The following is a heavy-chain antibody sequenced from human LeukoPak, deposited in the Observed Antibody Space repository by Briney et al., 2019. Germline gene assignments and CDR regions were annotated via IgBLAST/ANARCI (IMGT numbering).Heavy chain of an antibody. Sequence: GGSLRLSCAASGFTFSSYEMNWVRQAPGKGLEWVSYISSSGSTIYYADSVKGRFTISRDNAKNSLYLQMNSLRAEDTAVYYCARESKGKLLWFGELLYYFDYWGQGTLVTVSS. J-gene: IGHJ4*02. CDR3: ARESKGKLLWFGELLYYFDY. CDR2: ISSSGSTI. D-gene: IGHD3-10*01. CDR1: GFTFSSYE. V-gene: IGHV3-48*03.